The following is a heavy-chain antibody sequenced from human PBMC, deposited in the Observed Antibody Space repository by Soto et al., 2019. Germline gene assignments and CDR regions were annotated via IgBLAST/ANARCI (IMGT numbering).Heavy chain of an antibody. D-gene: IGHD2-15*01. CDR1: GGSISSSSYY. CDR2: IYYSGST. Sequence: QLQLQESGPGLVKPSETLSLTCTVSGGSISSSSYYWGWIRQPPGKGLEWIGSIYYSGSTYYNPSLQCRTTISVDTPKNACPLTLSPVTAAAPAVYYCARLRNIYCSGGRCYSGGVSYFDYWGQGTLVTVSS. V-gene: IGHV4-39*01. CDR3: ARLRNIYCSGGRCYSGGVSYFDY. J-gene: IGHJ4*02.